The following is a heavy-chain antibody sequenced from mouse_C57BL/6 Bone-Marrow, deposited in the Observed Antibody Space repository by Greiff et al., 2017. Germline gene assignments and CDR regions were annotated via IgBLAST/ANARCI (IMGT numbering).Heavy chain of an antibody. Sequence: VQLQQSGPELVKPGASVKIPCKASGYTFTDYNMDWVKQSHGKSLEWIGDINPNNGGTIYNQKFKGKATLTVDKSSSTAYMELRSLTSEDTAVYYCARGDYYGSSYEYFDVWGTGTTVTVSS. CDR1: GYTFTDYN. D-gene: IGHD1-1*01. CDR3: ARGDYYGSSYEYFDV. V-gene: IGHV1-18*01. J-gene: IGHJ1*03. CDR2: INPNNGGT.